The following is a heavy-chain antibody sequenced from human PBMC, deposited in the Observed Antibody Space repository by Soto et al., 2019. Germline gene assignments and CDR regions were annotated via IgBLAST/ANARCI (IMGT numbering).Heavy chain of an antibody. CDR1: GFTFSSYA. CDR2: ISYDGSNK. J-gene: IGHJ4*02. Sequence: GSLRLSCAASGFTFSSYAMHWVRQAPGKGLEWVAVISYDGSNKYYADSVKGRFTISRDNSKNTLYLQMNSLRAEDTAVYYCASLYRRYYDYTHPNYFDYWGQGTLVTVSS. V-gene: IGHV3-30-3*01. CDR3: ASLYRRYYDYTHPNYFDY. D-gene: IGHD3-22*01.